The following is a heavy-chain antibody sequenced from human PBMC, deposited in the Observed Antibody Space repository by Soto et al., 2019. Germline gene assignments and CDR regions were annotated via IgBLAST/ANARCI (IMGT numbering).Heavy chain of an antibody. J-gene: IGHJ4*02. Sequence: GGSLRLSCAASGFTFSSYWMSWVRQAPGKGLEWVANIKQDGSEKYYVDSVKGRFTISRDNAKNSLYLQMNSMRAEDTAVYYCARDGAELPIPPLIYWGQGTLVTVSS. CDR2: IKQDGSEK. D-gene: IGHD3-10*01. CDR1: GFTFSSYW. CDR3: ARDGAELPIPPLIY. V-gene: IGHV3-7*01.